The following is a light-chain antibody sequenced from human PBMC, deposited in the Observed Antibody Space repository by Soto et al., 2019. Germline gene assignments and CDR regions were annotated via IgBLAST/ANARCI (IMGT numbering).Light chain of an antibody. CDR2: GDN. J-gene: IGLJ1*01. V-gene: IGLV1-44*01. Sequence: QSVLTQPPSASGTPGQRVSISCSGSSSNIGSHPVNWYQQLPGTAPKLLLYGDNQRPSGVPDRFSGSKSGTSASLAISGLQSEDEAHYSCASWDHSLNGLYVFGTGTKVTVL. CDR1: SSNIGSHP. CDR3: ASWDHSLNGLYV.